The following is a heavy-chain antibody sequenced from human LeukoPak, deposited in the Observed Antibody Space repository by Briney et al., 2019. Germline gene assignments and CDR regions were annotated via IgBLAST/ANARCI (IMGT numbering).Heavy chain of an antibody. V-gene: IGHV1-46*01. CDR3: ARSARPGSSSLEYFQH. D-gene: IGHD6-13*01. Sequence: ASVKVSCKASGYTFTSYYMHWVRQAPGQGLEWMGIINPSGGSTSYAQECQGRVTMTRDTSTSTVDMEPRSLRSEHTAVYYCARSARPGSSSLEYFQHWAQGTPVTVSS. CDR1: GYTFTSYY. CDR2: INPSGGST. J-gene: IGHJ1*01.